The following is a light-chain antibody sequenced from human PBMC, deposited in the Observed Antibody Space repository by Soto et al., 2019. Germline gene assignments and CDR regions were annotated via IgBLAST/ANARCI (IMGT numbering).Light chain of an antibody. CDR2: KAS. J-gene: IGKJ2*01. Sequence: DIQVTQSPATLSASVGDTVSITCRASQSVLTWLAWYQQKPGKAPNLLIYKASRLRDGVPSRFSGSGSGTDFTLTISSLQPDDFAYYFCNHYFSYPYAFGQGTKLEI. V-gene: IGKV1-5*03. CDR3: NHYFSYPYA. CDR1: QSVLTW.